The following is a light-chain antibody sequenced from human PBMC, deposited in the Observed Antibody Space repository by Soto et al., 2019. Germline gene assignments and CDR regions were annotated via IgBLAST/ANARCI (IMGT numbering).Light chain of an antibody. V-gene: IGKV3-15*01. CDR2: GAS. Sequence: EIVMTQPPATLSVSPGERATLSCRASQTVRNDFAWYQQKPGQAPRLLIYGASIRATGIPVRFRGRGSGTEFTLTISSLQSEDFAVYYCQQYNNWPVTFGGGTKVDIK. CDR1: QTVRND. J-gene: IGKJ4*01. CDR3: QQYNNWPVT.